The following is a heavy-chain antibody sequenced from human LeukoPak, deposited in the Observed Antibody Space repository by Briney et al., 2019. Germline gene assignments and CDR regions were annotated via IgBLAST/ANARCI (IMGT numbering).Heavy chain of an antibody. CDR1: GGSISSYY. CDR3: ARNSGQAQTPDLLWFGEAPHGGYGMDV. CDR2: IYTSGST. J-gene: IGHJ6*02. V-gene: IGHV4-4*07. Sequence: PSETLSLTCTVSGGSISSYYWSWIRQPAGKGLEWIGRIYTSGSTNYNPSLKSRVTMSVDTSKNQFSLKLSSVTAADTAVYYCARNSGQAQTPDLLWFGEAPHGGYGMDVWGQGTTVTVSS. D-gene: IGHD3-10*01.